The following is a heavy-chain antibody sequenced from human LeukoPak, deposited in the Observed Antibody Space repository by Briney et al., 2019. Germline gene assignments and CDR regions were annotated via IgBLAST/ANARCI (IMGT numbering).Heavy chain of an antibody. CDR2: INPNSGGT. CDR1: GYTFTGYY. CDR3: ARARRTMVRGVIPFLGFDY. J-gene: IGHJ4*02. V-gene: IGHV1-2*02. D-gene: IGHD3-10*01. Sequence: GASVKVSCKASGYTFTGYYMHWVRPAPGQGLEWMGWINPNSGGTNYAQKFQGRVTMTRDTSISTAYMELSRLRSDDTAVYYCARARRTMVRGVIPFLGFDYWGQGTLVTVSS.